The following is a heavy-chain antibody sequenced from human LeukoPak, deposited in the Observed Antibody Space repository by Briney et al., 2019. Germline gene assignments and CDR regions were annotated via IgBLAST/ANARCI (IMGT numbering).Heavy chain of an antibody. D-gene: IGHD6-6*01. CDR3: ARVQGLGGSSSSYYYYGMDV. V-gene: IGHV3-11*06. CDR1: GFTFSDYY. CDR2: ISSSSSYT. Sequence: GGSLRLSCAASGFTFSDYYMSWIRQAPGKGLEWVSYISSSSSYTNYADSVKGRFTISRDNAKNSLYLKMNSLRAEDTAVYYCARVQGLGGSSSSYYYYGMDVWGQGTTVTVSS. J-gene: IGHJ6*02.